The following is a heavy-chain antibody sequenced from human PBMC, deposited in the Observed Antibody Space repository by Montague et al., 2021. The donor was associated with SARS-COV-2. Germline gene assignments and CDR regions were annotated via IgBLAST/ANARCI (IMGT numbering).Heavy chain of an antibody. V-gene: IGHV4-28*01. J-gene: IGHJ5*02. Sequence: SETLSLTCAVSGYSISSSNWCGWSRQPPGKGLEWIGYIHYSGSTYYNSFLRSRVTMSVATSKNQFSLKLSSVTAVDTAVYYCARTGWYRSHGTTGNGFDHWGQGTLVTVSS. CDR3: ARTGWYRSHGTTGNGFDH. CDR2: IHYSGST. CDR1: GYSISSSNW. D-gene: IGHD1-7*01.